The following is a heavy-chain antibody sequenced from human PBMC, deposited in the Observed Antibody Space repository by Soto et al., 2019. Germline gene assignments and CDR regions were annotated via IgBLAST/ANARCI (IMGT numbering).Heavy chain of an antibody. J-gene: IGHJ4*02. V-gene: IGHV4-31*02. D-gene: IGHD1-1*01. CDR2: TYYTGTT. CDR3: ASGHDAYKVRY. Sequence: WTCIRQHPGKGLEWIGYTYYTGTTYYNPSLKSRPTISVDTSENHFSLELTSVTAADTAIYFCASGHDAYKVRYWGQGTLVTVSS.